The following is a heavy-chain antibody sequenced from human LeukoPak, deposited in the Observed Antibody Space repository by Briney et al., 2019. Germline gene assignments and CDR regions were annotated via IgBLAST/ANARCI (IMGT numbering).Heavy chain of an antibody. Sequence: LRLSCAASGFTFSSYAMSWIRQHPGKGLEWIGYIYYSGSTYYNPSLKSRVTISVDTSKNQFSLKLSSVTAADTAVYYCARDRLWLLWGQGTLVTVSS. V-gene: IGHV4-31*02. CDR3: ARDRLWLL. D-gene: IGHD5-18*01. CDR2: IYYSGST. J-gene: IGHJ4*02. CDR1: GFTFSSYA.